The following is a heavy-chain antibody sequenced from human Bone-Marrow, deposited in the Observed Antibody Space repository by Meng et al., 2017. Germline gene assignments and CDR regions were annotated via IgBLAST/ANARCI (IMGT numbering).Heavy chain of an antibody. J-gene: IGHJ4*02. CDR1: GGTVSSYA. V-gene: IGHV1-69*01. Sequence: QVQLVQSGAEVKKPGSSVKVSRKASGGTVSSYAISWVRQAPGQGLEWMGGIIPIFGTANYAQKFQGRVTITADESTSTAYMELSSLRSEDTAVYYCARDEDISAAGKLFGDYWGQGTLVTVSS. CDR3: ARDEDISAAGKLFGDY. CDR2: IIPIFGTA. D-gene: IGHD6-25*01.